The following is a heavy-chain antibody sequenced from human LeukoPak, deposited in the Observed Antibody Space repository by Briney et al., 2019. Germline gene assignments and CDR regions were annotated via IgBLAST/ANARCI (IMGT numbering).Heavy chain of an antibody. V-gene: IGHV1-46*01. CDR3: ARRGVTPNYYMDV. D-gene: IGHD2-21*02. CDR1: GYTFTSYY. Sequence: ASVKVSCKASGYTFTSYYMHWVRQAPGQGLEWMGIINPSGGSTSYAQKFQGRVTMTRDTATSTVYMELSSPRSEDTAVYYCARRGVTPNYYMDVWGKGTTVTVSS. J-gene: IGHJ6*03. CDR2: INPSGGST.